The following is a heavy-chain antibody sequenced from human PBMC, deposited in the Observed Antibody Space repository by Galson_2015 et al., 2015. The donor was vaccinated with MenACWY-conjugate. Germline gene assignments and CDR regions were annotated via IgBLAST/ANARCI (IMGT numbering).Heavy chain of an antibody. CDR1: GFSLSTSGVG. CDR3: AHSNLGRASFDS. CDR2: IYWDDDK. V-gene: IGHV2-5*02. D-gene: IGHD1-26*01. Sequence: PALVKPTQTLTLTCTFSGFSLSTSGVGVGWIRQPPGKALEWLILIYWDDDKRYSPSLKSRLTITKDTSKNQVVLTMTNMDPVDTATYYCAHSNLGRASFDSWGPGTQVTGSS. J-gene: IGHJ4*02.